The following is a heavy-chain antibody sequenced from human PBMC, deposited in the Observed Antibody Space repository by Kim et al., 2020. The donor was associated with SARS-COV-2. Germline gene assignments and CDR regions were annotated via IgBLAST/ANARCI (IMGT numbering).Heavy chain of an antibody. V-gene: IGHV3-53*01. Sequence: GGSLRLSCAASGFTVSSNYMSWVRQAPGKGLEWVSVIYSGGSTYYADSVKGRFTISRDNSKNTLYLQMNSLRAEDTAVYYCARDCSGGSCYPDYYGMGVWGQGTTVTVSS. CDR2: IYSGGST. D-gene: IGHD2-15*01. CDR1: GFTVSSNY. CDR3: ARDCSGGSCYPDYYGMGV. J-gene: IGHJ6*02.